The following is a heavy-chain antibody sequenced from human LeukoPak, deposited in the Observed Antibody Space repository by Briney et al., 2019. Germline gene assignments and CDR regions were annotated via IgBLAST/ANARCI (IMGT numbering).Heavy chain of an antibody. CDR3: ATPTAGTWHFDY. Sequence: PGGSLRLSCAASELTFSNYWMTWVRQAPGKGLEWVANIKQDGSEKYFVDSVKGRFTISRDNAKNSVYLQMNSLRAEDTAVYYCATPTAGTWHFDYWGQGTLVTVSS. V-gene: IGHV3-7*01. D-gene: IGHD6-13*01. CDR2: IKQDGSEK. CDR1: ELTFSNYW. J-gene: IGHJ4*02.